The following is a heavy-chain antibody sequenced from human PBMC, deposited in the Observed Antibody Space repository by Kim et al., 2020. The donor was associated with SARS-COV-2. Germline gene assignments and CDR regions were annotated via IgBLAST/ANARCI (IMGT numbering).Heavy chain of an antibody. Sequence: ASVKVSCKASGYTFTSYYMHWVRQAPGQGLEWMGIINPSGGSTSYAQKFQGRVTMTRDTSTITVYMELSSLRSEDTAVYYCASIAVAGYFDYWGQGTLVTVSS. D-gene: IGHD6-19*01. CDR2: INPSGGST. CDR1: GYTFTSYY. V-gene: IGHV1-46*01. CDR3: ASIAVAGYFDY. J-gene: IGHJ4*02.